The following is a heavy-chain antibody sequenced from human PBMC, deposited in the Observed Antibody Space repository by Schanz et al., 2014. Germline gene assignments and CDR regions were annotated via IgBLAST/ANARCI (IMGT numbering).Heavy chain of an antibody. J-gene: IGHJ2*01. CDR3: VRVPSRDVSFDL. Sequence: VQLEQSGAEVKKPGSSVKVSCKASGGTFSSFGINWVRQAPGQGLEWMGWINVGNGNMKYSQKFQGRVIFTTDTSANTAYMELRSLRSDDTAHYDCVRVPSRDVSFDLWGRGALVTVSS. V-gene: IGHV1-3*01. D-gene: IGHD3-16*01. CDR2: INVGNGNM. CDR1: GGTFSSFG.